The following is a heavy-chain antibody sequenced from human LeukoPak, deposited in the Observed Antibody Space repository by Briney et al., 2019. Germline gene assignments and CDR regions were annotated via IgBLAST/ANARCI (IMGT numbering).Heavy chain of an antibody. V-gene: IGHV4-59*12. CDR2: IYDSGST. D-gene: IGHD3-22*01. CDR3: PGGRRYYYDSSGYRLDY. J-gene: IGHJ4*02. CDR1: GGSISSYF. Sequence: SETLSLTCTVSGGSISSYFWSWIRQPPGKGREWIGYIYDSGSTNYNPSLKSRVTISVDTSKNQFSLKLSSVTAAATAVYYWPGGRRYYYDSSGYRLDYWGQETLVTVSS.